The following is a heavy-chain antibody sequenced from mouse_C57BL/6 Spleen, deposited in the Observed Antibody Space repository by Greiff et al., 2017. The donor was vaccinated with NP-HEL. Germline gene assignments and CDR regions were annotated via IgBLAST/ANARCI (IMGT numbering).Heavy chain of an antibody. CDR3: ARGGYYGSSPHYYAMDY. D-gene: IGHD1-1*01. CDR2: IDPEDGDT. V-gene: IGHV14-2*01. CDR1: GFNIKDYY. J-gene: IGHJ4*01. Sequence: EVQLQQSGAELVKPGASVKLSCTASGFNIKDYYMHWVKQRTEQGLEWIGRIDPEDGDTKYATKFQGKATITADTSSNTAYLQLSSLTSEDTAVDYCARGGYYGSSPHYYAMDYWGQGTSVTVSS.